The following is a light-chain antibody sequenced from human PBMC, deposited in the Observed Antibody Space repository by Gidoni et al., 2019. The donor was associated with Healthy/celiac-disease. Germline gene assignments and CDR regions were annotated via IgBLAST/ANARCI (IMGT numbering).Light chain of an antibody. J-gene: IGLJ2*01. Sequence: QSALTQPASVSGSPGPSITISCTGTSSDVGGYNYVSWYQQHPGKAPNLMIYEVSNRPSGVSNRFSGSKSGNTASLTISGLQAEDEADYYCSSYTSSSTRVFGGGTKLTVL. CDR3: SSYTSSSTRV. CDR1: SSDVGGYNY. CDR2: EVS. V-gene: IGLV2-14*01.